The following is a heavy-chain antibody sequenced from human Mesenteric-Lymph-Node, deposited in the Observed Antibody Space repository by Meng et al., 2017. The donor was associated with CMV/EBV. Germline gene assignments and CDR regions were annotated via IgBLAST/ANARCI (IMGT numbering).Heavy chain of an antibody. D-gene: IGHD3-10*01. CDR1: GFTFSSYW. Sequence: GESLKISCAASGFTFSSYWMSWVRQAPGKGLEWVANIKQDGSEKYYVDSVKGRFTISRDNAKNSLYLQMNSLRAEDTAVYYCARGGPKLWFGESLFDYWGQGTLVTVSS. CDR3: ARGGPKLWFGESLFDY. V-gene: IGHV3-7*04. CDR2: IKQDGSEK. J-gene: IGHJ4*02.